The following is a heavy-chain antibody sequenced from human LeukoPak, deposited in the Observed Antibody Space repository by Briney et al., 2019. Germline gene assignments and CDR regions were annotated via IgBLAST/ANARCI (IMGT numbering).Heavy chain of an antibody. CDR2: FHNSGTS. V-gene: IGHV4-61*01. D-gene: IGHD3-16*01. Sequence: PSETLSLTCTVSGGAITDGNHYWSWIRQPPGKGLEWIGYFHNSGTSTYNPSLKSRVTISADTSKNQFSLKLNSLTTADTAVYYCTRGAGWLIDYWGQGILVTVSS. J-gene: IGHJ4*02. CDR1: GGAITDGNHY. CDR3: TRGAGWLIDY.